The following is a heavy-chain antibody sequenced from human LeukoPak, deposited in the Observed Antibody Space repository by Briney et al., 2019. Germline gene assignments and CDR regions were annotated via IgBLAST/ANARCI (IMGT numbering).Heavy chain of an antibody. Sequence: PSETLSLTCAVSGGSISSRDYSWSWIRQPPGKGLEWIGSVYHGGTTYYNPSLKSRVIISIDTSRNQFSLMLTSVTAADTAMYYCARIILAAGRQDWFDPWGQGTLVTVSS. D-gene: IGHD6-13*01. CDR3: ARIILAAGRQDWFDP. CDR1: GGSISSRDYS. V-gene: IGHV4-30-2*02. CDR2: VYHGGTT. J-gene: IGHJ5*02.